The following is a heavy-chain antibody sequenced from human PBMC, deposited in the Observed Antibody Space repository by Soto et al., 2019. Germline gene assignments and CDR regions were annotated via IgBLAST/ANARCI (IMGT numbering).Heavy chain of an antibody. V-gene: IGHV4-31*03. CDR2: ISSDGTT. D-gene: IGHD2-21*01. Sequence: QVQLQESGPGLVKPSQTLSLTCTVSRDSITSGAYHWSWIRQRPGQVLQSMGYISSDGTTYSNPTLKGRLTMSLATSQNQVSRTLCSVTSADTALFSCARGTLGYDFARGDYPEAFDAWGQGTLVTVSS. CDR1: RDSITSGAYH. CDR3: ARGTLGYDFARGDYPEAFDA. J-gene: IGHJ4*02.